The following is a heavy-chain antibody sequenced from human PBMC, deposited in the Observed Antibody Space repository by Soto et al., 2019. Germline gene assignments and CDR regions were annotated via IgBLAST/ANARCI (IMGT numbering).Heavy chain of an antibody. D-gene: IGHD6-13*01. CDR3: AREGYSSSWYLGQNPLDAFDI. CDR1: GYTFTSYG. Sequence: ASVKVSCKASGYTFTSYGISWVRQAPGQGLEWMGWISAYNGNTNYAQKLQGRVTMTTDTSTSTAYMELRSLRSDDTAVYYCAREGYSSSWYLGQNPLDAFDIWGQGTMVTVS. J-gene: IGHJ3*02. CDR2: ISAYNGNT. V-gene: IGHV1-18*01.